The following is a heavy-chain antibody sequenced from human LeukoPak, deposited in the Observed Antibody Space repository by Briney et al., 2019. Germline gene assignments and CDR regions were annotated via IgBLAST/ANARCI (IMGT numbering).Heavy chain of an antibody. Sequence: GGSLRLACAVSGFTVSSNFMSWVRQAPGKGPEWVSVIYTSGITYYADSVRGRFTISRDNSKNTLYLQMDSLTAEDTAVYYCAREDAGGTYSFDYWGQGTLVTVSS. V-gene: IGHV3-66*01. CDR1: GFTVSSNF. CDR3: AREDAGGTYSFDY. J-gene: IGHJ4*02. D-gene: IGHD1-26*01. CDR2: IYTSGIT.